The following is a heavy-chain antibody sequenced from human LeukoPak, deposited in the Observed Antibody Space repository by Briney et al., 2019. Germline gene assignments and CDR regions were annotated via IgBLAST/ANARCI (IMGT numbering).Heavy chain of an antibody. J-gene: IGHJ6*02. CDR2: ISPDGNSA. CDR1: GFTFNRYW. Sequence: GGSLRLSCAASGFTFNRYWMHWVRQAPGKGLVWVSRISPDGNSATYADSVKGRFTISRDNAKSTLYLQMNSLRAEDSAVYYCVSLDGVYYYHMDVWGQGTTVIVSS. D-gene: IGHD3/OR15-3a*01. V-gene: IGHV3-74*03. CDR3: VSLDGVYYYHMDV.